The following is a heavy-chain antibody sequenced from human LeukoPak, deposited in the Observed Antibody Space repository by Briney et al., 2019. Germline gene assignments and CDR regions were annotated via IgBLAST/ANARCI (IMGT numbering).Heavy chain of an antibody. CDR2: INHSGST. CDR3: ARALEYGWGSYLLY. D-gene: IGHD3-10*01. V-gene: IGHV4-34*01. CDR1: GGSFSGYY. Sequence: SETLSLTCAGYGGSFSGYYWSGIRQSPGKGLEWIGEINHSGSTKYNPSLKNRVTISVDTPKSQFSLNLSSVTAADTGVYYCARALEYGWGSYLLYWGQGIQVTVSS. J-gene: IGHJ4*02.